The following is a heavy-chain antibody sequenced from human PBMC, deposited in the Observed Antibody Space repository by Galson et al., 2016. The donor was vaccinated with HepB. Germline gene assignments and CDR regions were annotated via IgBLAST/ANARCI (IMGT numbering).Heavy chain of an antibody. V-gene: IGHV3-11*06. J-gene: IGHJ6*02. CDR2: ISSGSSYT. CDR1: GFTFSDYY. CDR3: ARDLSYYYGMDV. Sequence: SLRLSCAASGFTFSDYYMSWIRQAPGKGLEWISYISSGSSYTNYAASVKGRFTISRDNAKNSLYLQMNSLRAEDTAVYYCARDLSYYYGMDVWGQGTTVTVSS.